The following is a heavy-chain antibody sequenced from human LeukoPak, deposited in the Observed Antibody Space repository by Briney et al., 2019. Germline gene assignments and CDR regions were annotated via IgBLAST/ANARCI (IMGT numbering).Heavy chain of an antibody. J-gene: IGHJ4*02. CDR3: ARRTKSCGCFDY. CDR2: IYYSGIT. CDR1: GGSISSSSHY. Sequence: PSETLSLTCTVAGGSISSSSHYWGWIRQPPGKGLEWIGSIYYSGITYYNPSLKSRVTISSDTSKNQFSLKLTSVTAADTAVYYCARRTKSCGCFDYWGQGTLVTVSS. V-gene: IGHV4-39*01. D-gene: IGHD6-25*01.